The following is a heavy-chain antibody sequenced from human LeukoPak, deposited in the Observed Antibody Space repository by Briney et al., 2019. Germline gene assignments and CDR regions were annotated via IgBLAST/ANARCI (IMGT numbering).Heavy chain of an antibody. J-gene: IGHJ4*02. D-gene: IGHD2-2*01. Sequence: ASVKVFCKASGYTFTSYAMHWVRQAPGQRLEWMGWTNAGNGNTKYSQKFQGRVTITRDTSASTAYMELSSLRSEDTAVYYCARSNPGDIVVVPAATELDYWGQGTLVTVSS. CDR1: GYTFTSYA. CDR3: ARSNPGDIVVVPAATELDY. CDR2: TNAGNGNT. V-gene: IGHV1-3*01.